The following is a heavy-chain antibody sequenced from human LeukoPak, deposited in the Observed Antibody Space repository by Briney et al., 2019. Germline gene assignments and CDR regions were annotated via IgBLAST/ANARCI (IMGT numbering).Heavy chain of an antibody. J-gene: IGHJ4*02. D-gene: IGHD1-26*01. CDR3: ARGARGGILLGATDY. CDR1: GFPVSNNY. Sequence: GGSLRLSCAASGFPVSNNYMSWVRPAPGKGLEWVSVIYSGGNTYYADSVRGRFTISRDDSKNTLYLQMNSLRAEDTAVYYCARGARGGILLGATDYWGQGTLVTVSS. V-gene: IGHV3-53*01. CDR2: IYSGGNT.